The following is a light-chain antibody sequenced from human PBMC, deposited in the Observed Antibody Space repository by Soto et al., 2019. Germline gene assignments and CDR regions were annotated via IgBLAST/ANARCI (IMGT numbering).Light chain of an antibody. CDR2: DAS. CDR1: QSISSW. V-gene: IGKV1-5*01. CDR3: QQYNSYWYT. Sequence: DIQMTQSPSTLSASVGDRVTITCRASQSISSWLAWYQQKPGKAPKLLIYDASSLEIGVPSRFSVSGSGTEFTLTISSLQPDDFATYYCQQYNSYWYTFGQGTKLEIK. J-gene: IGKJ2*01.